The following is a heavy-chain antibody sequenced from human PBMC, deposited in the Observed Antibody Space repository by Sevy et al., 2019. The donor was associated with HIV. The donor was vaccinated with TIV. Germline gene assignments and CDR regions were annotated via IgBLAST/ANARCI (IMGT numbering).Heavy chain of an antibody. V-gene: IGHV4-31*03. CDR3: ARVRRCSSTSCYEARPWFDP. J-gene: IGHJ5*02. CDR2: IYYSGST. CDR1: GGSISSGGYY. D-gene: IGHD2-2*01. Sequence: SETLSLTCTVSGGSISSGGYYWSWISQHPGKGLEWIGYIYYSGSTYYNPSLKSRVTISVDTSKNQFSLKLSSVTAADTAVYYCARVRRCSSTSCYEARPWFDPWGQGTLVTVSS.